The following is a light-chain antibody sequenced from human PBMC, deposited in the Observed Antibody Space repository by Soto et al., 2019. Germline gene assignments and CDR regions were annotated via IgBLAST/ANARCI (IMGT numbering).Light chain of an antibody. CDR2: DGS. CDR3: SSYTTSNTRQIV. Sequence: QSVLTQPASVSGSPGQSITISCTGTSSDVGGYSYVSWYQHHPGKAPKLLIYDGSSRPSGISNRFSGSKSDNTASLTISGLQPEDDADYYCSSYTTSNTRQIVFGTGTKVTVL. CDR1: SSDVGGYSY. J-gene: IGLJ1*01. V-gene: IGLV2-14*03.